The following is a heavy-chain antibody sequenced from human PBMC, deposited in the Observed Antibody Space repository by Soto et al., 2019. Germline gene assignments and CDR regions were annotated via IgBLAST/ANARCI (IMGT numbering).Heavy chain of an antibody. D-gene: IGHD1-26*01. Sequence: EVQLLESGGGLVQPGGSLRLSCAASGFTFSTYVMTWVRQAPGKGLEWVSAISGSGVTIYYADSVKGRFIISRDNSKNTLYLQMNSLRVEDTAVYYCAKDRIVGATRAFAFDIWGQGTMVTVSS. CDR1: GFTFSTYV. V-gene: IGHV3-23*01. CDR2: ISGSGVTI. J-gene: IGHJ3*02. CDR3: AKDRIVGATRAFAFDI.